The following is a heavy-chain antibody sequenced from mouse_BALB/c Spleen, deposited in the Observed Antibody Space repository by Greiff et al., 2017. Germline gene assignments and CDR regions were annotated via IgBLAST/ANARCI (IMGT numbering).Heavy chain of an antibody. J-gene: IGHJ4*01. CDR2: IFPGSGST. CDR1: GYSFTSYY. D-gene: IGHD4-1*01. V-gene: IGHV1-66*01. Sequence: QVQLQQSGPELVKPGASVKISCKASGYSFTSYYIHWVKQRPGQGLEWIGWIFPGSGSTKYNEKFKGKATLTADTSSSTAYMQLSSLTSEDAAVYFCARARTVPCYCAIDYWGQGTTVTVSS. CDR3: ARARTVPCYCAIDY.